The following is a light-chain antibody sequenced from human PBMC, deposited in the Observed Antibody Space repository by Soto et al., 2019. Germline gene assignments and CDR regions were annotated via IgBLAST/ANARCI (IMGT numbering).Light chain of an antibody. CDR1: SSDVGGYNY. CDR2: EVS. CDR3: RSYAGSNNVPYV. V-gene: IGLV2-8*01. J-gene: IGLJ1*01. Sequence: QSALTQPPSASGSPGQSVTISCTGTSSDVGGYNYVSWYQQHPGKAPKLMIYEVSKRPSGVPDRFSGSKSGNTASLTVSGLQAEDEADYYCRSYAGSNNVPYVSGTRTNVTVL.